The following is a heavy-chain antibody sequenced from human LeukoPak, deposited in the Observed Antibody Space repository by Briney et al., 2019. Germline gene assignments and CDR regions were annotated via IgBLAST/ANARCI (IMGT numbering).Heavy chain of an antibody. CDR1: GFTFSSYA. V-gene: IGHV3-23*01. CDR2: ISGSGGST. CDR3: AKVRVVVVAAILGYFDY. Sequence: PGGSLRLSCAASGFTFSSYAMSWVRQAPGKGLEWASAISGSGGSTYYADSVKGRFTISRDNSKNTLYLQMNSLRAEDTAVYYCAKVRVVVVAAILGYFDYWGQGTLVTVSS. J-gene: IGHJ4*02. D-gene: IGHD2-15*01.